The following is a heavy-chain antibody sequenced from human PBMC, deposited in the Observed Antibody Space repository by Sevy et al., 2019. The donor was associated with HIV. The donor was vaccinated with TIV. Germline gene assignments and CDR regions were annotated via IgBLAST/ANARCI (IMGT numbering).Heavy chain of an antibody. CDR3: ARENRHCTNGICYWYYGMDV. J-gene: IGHJ6*02. CDR2: ISLSGSTI. Sequence: GGSLRLSCAASGFTFSDYFMSWIRQAPGKGLEWISYISLSGSTIYDADSVKGRFTISRDNAKNSLYLQMNSLRAEDTAVYYCARENRHCTNGICYWYYGMDVWGQGTTVTVSS. D-gene: IGHD2-8*01. V-gene: IGHV3-11*01. CDR1: GFTFSDYF.